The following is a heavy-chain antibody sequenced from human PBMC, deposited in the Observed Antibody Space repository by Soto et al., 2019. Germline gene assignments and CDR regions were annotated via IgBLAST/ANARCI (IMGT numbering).Heavy chain of an antibody. CDR3: AEVGGSSWPPGQDGVDG. J-gene: IGHJ6*02. CDR2: ISYDGTSK. D-gene: IGHD6-13*01. CDR1: GFTFSSYG. Sequence: QVQLVESGGGVVQPGRSLRLSCAASGFTFSSYGMHWVRQAPGKGLEWVAVISYDGTSKYYADSVKGRFTISRDNSKNMLYREMNGLRAEATAVYDCAEVGGSSWPPGQDGVDGWGQGSTVTVSS. V-gene: IGHV3-30*18.